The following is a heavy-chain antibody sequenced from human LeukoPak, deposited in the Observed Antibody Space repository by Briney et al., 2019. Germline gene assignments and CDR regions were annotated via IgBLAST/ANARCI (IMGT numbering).Heavy chain of an antibody. CDR3: ARDKELWSRGYFDY. J-gene: IGHJ4*02. V-gene: IGHV3-23*01. CDR1: GFTFSSYA. D-gene: IGHD5-18*01. CDR2: ISGSGSTI. Sequence: GGSLRLSCAASGFTFSSYAMSWVRQAPGKGLEWVSAISGSGSTIYYADSVKGRFTISRDNAKNSLYLQMDSLRAEDTAVYYCARDKELWSRGYFDYWGQGTLVTVSS.